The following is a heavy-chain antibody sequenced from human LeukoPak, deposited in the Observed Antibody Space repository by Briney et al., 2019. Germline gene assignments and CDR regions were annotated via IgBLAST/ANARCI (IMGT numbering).Heavy chain of an antibody. J-gene: IGHJ3*02. Sequence: GGSLRLSCAASGFTFSNYNMNWVRQAPGKGLEWVSYISGSSSTINYADSVKGRFTISRDNAKNSLYLQMKSLRAEGTAVYYCARDLGGSSWSLRAFDIWGQGTMVTVSS. D-gene: IGHD6-13*01. CDR2: ISGSSSTI. CDR1: GFTFSNYN. CDR3: ARDLGGSSWSLRAFDI. V-gene: IGHV3-48*04.